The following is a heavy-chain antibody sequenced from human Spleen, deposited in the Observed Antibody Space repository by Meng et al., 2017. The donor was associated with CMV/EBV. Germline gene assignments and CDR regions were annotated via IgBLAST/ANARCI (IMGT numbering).Heavy chain of an antibody. V-gene: IGHV4-34*01. D-gene: IGHD3-16*02. CDR1: SDDC. CDR2: INYSGGT. Sequence: SDDCWGWISKPPGKGLEWIGEINYSGGTKENPSVKSRVTISVDTSKNQFSLKLISVTDADTAVYYCARGDRFATYYDYVWGSYPLDYWGQGTLVTVSS. J-gene: IGHJ4*02. CDR3: ARGDRFATYYDYVWGSYPLDY.